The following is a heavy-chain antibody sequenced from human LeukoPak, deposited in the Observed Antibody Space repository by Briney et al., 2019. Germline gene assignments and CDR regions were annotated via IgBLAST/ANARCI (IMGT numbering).Heavy chain of an antibody. V-gene: IGHV3-49*03. CDR2: IRSKVYGGTP. D-gene: IGHD6-19*01. Sequence: GGSLRVSCTGSGFTFGDYAMSWFRQAPERGLEYIGFIRSKVYGGTPEYAASVRGRFTISRDDSKSITYLQMNSLKSEDTAVYYCSREGGGGWAYDYWGQGTVVTVSS. CDR3: SREGGGGWAYDY. CDR1: GFTFGDYA. J-gene: IGHJ4*02.